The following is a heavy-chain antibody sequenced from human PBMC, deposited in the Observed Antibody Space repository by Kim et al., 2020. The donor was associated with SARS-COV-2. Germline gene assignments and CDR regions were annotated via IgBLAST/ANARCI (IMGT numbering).Heavy chain of an antibody. Sequence: ASVKVSCKASGYTFTSYDINWVRQATGQGLEWMGWMNPNSGNTGYAQKFQGRVTMTRNSSISTAYMELSSLRSEDTAVYYCARGGITMVRGDLHLDYWGQGTLVTVSS. CDR2: MNPNSGNT. CDR3: ARGGITMVRGDLHLDY. J-gene: IGHJ4*02. D-gene: IGHD3-10*01. V-gene: IGHV1-8*01. CDR1: GYTFTSYD.